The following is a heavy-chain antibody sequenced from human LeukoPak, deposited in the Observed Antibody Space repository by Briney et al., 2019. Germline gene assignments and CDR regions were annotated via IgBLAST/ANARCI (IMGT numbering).Heavy chain of an antibody. D-gene: IGHD1-26*01. CDR2: INSDGSST. V-gene: IGHV3-74*01. CDR3: ARDPYSGSYGHLYYYYMDV. Sequence: GGSLRLSCAVSGFTFSSHWMCWVRQAPGKGLVWVSSINSDGSSTGYTDSVKGRFTISRDNAKNSVFLQMDSLRAEDTAVYYCARDPYSGSYGHLYYYYMDVWGKGTTVTISS. CDR1: GFTFSSHW. J-gene: IGHJ6*03.